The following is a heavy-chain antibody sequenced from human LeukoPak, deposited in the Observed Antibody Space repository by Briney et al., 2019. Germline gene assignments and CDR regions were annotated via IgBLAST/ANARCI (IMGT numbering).Heavy chain of an antibody. J-gene: IGHJ5*02. V-gene: IGHV4-34*01. D-gene: IGHD3-3*01. CDR1: GGSFSGYY. Sequence: PSETLSLTCAVYGGSFSGYYWSWIRQPPGKGLEWIGEINHSGSTYYNPSLKSRVTISVDTSKNQFSLKLSSVTAADTAEYYCAREYYDFWSGSAPGWFDPWGQGTLVTVSS. CDR2: INHSGST. CDR3: AREYYDFWSGSAPGWFDP.